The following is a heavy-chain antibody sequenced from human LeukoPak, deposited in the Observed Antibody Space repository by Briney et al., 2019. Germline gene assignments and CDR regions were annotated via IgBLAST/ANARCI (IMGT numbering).Heavy chain of an antibody. CDR3: ARGTQYCSGGSCFKYGMDV. D-gene: IGHD2-15*01. V-gene: IGHV1-69*04. CDR1: GGTFSSYA. J-gene: IGHJ6*02. CDR2: IIPILGIA. Sequence: ASVKVSCKASGGTFSSYAISWVRQAPGQGLEWMGRIIPILGIANYAQKFQGRVTITADKSTSTAYMELSSLRSEDTAVYYCARGTQYCSGGSCFKYGMDVWGQGTTVTVSS.